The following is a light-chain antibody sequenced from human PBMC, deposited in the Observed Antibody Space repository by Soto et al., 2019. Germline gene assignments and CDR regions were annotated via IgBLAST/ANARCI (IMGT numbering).Light chain of an antibody. CDR3: QQYNNWPPYVT. Sequence: EIVMTQSPATLSVSPGERATLSGRASQSVSSNLAWYQQKPGQAPRLLIYGESTRATGIPARFSGSGSGTEFTLTISSLQSEDFAVYYCQQYNNWPPYVTFGQGTKVDIK. CDR1: QSVSSN. J-gene: IGKJ1*01. V-gene: IGKV3-15*01. CDR2: GES.